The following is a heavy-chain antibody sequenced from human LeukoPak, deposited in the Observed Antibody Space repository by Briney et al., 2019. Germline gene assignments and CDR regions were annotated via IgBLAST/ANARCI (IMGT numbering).Heavy chain of an antibody. CDR2: INHSGST. CDR3: ARAPRRDV. CDR1: GGSIYSGGYY. J-gene: IGHJ6*02. V-gene: IGHV4-34*01. Sequence: SETLSLTCTVSGGSIYSGGYYWSWIRQPPGKGLEWIGEINHSGSTNYNPSLKSRVTISVDTSKNQFSLKLSSVTAADTAVYYCARAPRRDVWGQGTTVTVSS.